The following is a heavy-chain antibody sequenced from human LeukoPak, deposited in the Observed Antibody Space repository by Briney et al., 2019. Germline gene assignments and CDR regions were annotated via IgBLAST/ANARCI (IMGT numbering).Heavy chain of an antibody. V-gene: IGHV1-46*01. CDR2: INPSGGST. CDR3: ARVSSGQHFDY. CDR1: GYTFTSYY. Sequence: ASVKVSCKASGYTFTSYYMHWVRQAPGQGLEWMGIINPSGGSTSYAQKFQGRVTMTRDISTSTVYMELSSLRSEDTAVYYCARVSSGQHFDYWGQGTLVTVSS. D-gene: IGHD3-10*01. J-gene: IGHJ4*02.